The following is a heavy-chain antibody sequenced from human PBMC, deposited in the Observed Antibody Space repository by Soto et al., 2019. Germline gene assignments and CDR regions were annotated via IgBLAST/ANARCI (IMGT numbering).Heavy chain of an antibody. J-gene: IGHJ6*03. CDR1: GFTVSSNY. D-gene: IGHD2-15*01. Sequence: GRSLRLSCAASGFTVSSNYMSWVRQAPGKGLEWVSVIYSGGSTYYADSVKGRFTISRHNSKNTLYLQMNSLRAEDTAVYYCARVSCSGGSCYTYYYYMDVWGKGTTVTVSS. V-gene: IGHV3-53*04. CDR3: ARVSCSGGSCYTYYYYMDV. CDR2: IYSGGST.